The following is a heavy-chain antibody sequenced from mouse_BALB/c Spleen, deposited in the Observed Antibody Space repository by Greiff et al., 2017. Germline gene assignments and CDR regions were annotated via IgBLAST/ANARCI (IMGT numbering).Heavy chain of an antibody. Sequence: VQLQQSGPGLVKPSQSLSLTCSVTGYSITSGYYWNWIRQFPGNKLEWMGYISYDGSNNYNPSLKNRISITRDTSKNQFFLKLNSVTTEDTATYYCARGYYTPFDYWGQGTTLTVSS. J-gene: IGHJ2*01. CDR3: ARGYYTPFDY. CDR2: ISYDGSN. D-gene: IGHD2-12*01. V-gene: IGHV3-6*02. CDR1: GYSITSGYY.